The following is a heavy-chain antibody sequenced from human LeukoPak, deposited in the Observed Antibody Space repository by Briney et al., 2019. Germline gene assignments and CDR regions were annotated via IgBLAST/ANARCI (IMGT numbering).Heavy chain of an antibody. CDR3: ARDYGSGSYYYYGMDV. V-gene: IGHV3-30*04. D-gene: IGHD3-10*01. CDR1: GFTFSSYA. CDR2: ISYDGSNK. J-gene: IGHJ6*04. Sequence: GGSLRLSCAASGFTFSSYAMHWVRHAPGKGLEWVAVISYDGSNKYYADSVKGRFTISRDNSKNTLYLQMNSLRAEDTAVYYCARDYGSGSYYYYGMDVWGKGTTVTVSS.